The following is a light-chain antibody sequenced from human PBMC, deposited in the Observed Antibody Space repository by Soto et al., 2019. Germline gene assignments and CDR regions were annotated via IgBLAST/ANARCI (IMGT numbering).Light chain of an antibody. Sequence: IVLTQSPATLSLWPGETAILSCRASQTVSSYLSWYQHKPGQAPRLLIYDASKRAPGIPARFSGSGSGTDFTLTIRSLEPEDFAVYYCQQRSTSITFGQGTRLEIE. CDR3: QQRSTSIT. J-gene: IGKJ5*01. V-gene: IGKV3-11*01. CDR1: QTVSSY. CDR2: DAS.